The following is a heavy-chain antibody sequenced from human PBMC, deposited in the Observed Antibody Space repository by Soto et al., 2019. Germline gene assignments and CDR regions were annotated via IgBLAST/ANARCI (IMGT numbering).Heavy chain of an antibody. J-gene: IGHJ5*02. Sequence: SETLSLTCTVSVDSISSSDFYWGWVRQPPGKGLEWIGSIFYLGSSYYNPSLKSRVTMSVDTSKNQFSLRLRSVTAADTALYFCARHSLALRKNNWFDPWGQGIMVTVSS. CDR3: ARHSLALRKNNWFDP. CDR1: VDSISSSDFY. D-gene: IGHD3-3*02. CDR2: IFYLGSS. V-gene: IGHV4-39*01.